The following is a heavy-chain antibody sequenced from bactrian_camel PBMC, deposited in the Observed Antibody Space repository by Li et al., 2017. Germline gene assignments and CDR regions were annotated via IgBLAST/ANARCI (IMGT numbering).Heavy chain of an antibody. J-gene: IGHJ4*01. D-gene: IGHD6*01. Sequence: HVQLVESGGGSVQAGGSLRLSCAASGLTFIGGNCMGWFRQAPGREREGVAGIYSGGEPTYYAESVKGRFTISIENTKNTTLHLEMTNLTPHDTAIYYCAADQRERVCRPTPPSAPPQLILHYWGRGTQVTVS. CDR1: GLTFIGGNC. CDR2: IYSGGEPT. V-gene: IGHV3S1*01. CDR3: AADQRERVCRPTPPSAPPQLILHY.